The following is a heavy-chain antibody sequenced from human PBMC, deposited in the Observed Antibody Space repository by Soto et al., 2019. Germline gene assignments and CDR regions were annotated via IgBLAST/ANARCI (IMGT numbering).Heavy chain of an antibody. J-gene: IGHJ6*02. V-gene: IGHV3-30-3*01. CDR3: ARDPTNGSGRYYYYGMDV. Sequence: GGSLRLSCAASGFTFSSYAMHWVRQAPGKGLEWVAVISYDGSNKYYADSVKGRFTISRDNSKNTLYLQMNSLRAEDTAVYYCARDPTNGSGRYYYYGMDVWGQGTTVTVSS. CDR1: GFTFSSYA. CDR2: ISYDGSNK. D-gene: IGHD3-10*01.